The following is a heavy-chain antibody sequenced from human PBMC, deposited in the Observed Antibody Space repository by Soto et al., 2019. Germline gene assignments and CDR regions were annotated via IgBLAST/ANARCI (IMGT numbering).Heavy chain of an antibody. CDR2: TYYKSKWYN. V-gene: IGHV6-1*01. J-gene: IGHJ5*02. CDR3: TREVDDGPNSFDT. D-gene: IGHD1-1*01. Sequence: SQTLSLTCAISGYSVSSSSAAWNWIRQSPSRGLECLGRTYYKSKWYNDYAVSVKSRITINPDTSKNRFSLQLNSVSPEDTAVYYFTREVDDGPNSFDTWGKGTMLTVSS. CDR1: GYSVSSSSAA.